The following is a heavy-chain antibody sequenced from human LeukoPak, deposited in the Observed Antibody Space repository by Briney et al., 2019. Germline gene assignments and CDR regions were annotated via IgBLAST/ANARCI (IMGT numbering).Heavy chain of an antibody. J-gene: IGHJ2*01. CDR2: IHYSGST. CDR1: GGSISSSSYY. V-gene: IGHV4-39*07. CDR3: ARGGGTHYWYFDL. D-gene: IGHD2-15*01. Sequence: SETLSLTCTVSGGSISSSSYYWGWIRQPPGKGLEWIGSIHYSGSTYYNSSLKSRVTISVDTSKNQFSLKLSSVTAADTAVYYCARGGGTHYWYFDLWGRGTLVTVSS.